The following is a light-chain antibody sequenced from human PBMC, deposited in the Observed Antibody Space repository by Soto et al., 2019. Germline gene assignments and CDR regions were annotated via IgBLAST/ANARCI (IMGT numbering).Light chain of an antibody. CDR3: QQSYSTPLT. CDR2: AAS. V-gene: IGKV1-39*01. J-gene: IGKJ4*01. Sequence: DIQMLKSPSSLSAGVGDSFRSTCMARQSISMCLNWDPHTTWKAPHIKITAASTLQSGVPSRFSGSGSGTDFTLTIRRPQPEDFATYYCQQSYSTPLTFGGGTKVDIK. CDR1: QSISMC.